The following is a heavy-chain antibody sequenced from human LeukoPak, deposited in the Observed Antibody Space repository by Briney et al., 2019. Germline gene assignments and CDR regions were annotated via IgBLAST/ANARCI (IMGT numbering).Heavy chain of an antibody. CDR3: ARDANAGYSVNWFDP. D-gene: IGHD5/OR15-5a*01. V-gene: IGHV3-7*03. CDR2: IKQDGSEK. Sequence: GGPLRLSCAASGFTFSRHWMSWVRQAPGKGLEWVANIKQDGSEKHYVDSVKGRFTISRDNAKNSLYLQMDSLRAEDTAIYYCARDANAGYSVNWFDPWGQGTLVTVSS. J-gene: IGHJ5*01. CDR1: GFTFSRHW.